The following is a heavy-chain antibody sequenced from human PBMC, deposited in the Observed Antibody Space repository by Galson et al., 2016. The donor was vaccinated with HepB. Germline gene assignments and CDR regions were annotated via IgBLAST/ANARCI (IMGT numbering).Heavy chain of an antibody. CDR1: GLTVSSNY. J-gene: IGHJ4*03. D-gene: IGHD2/OR15-2a*01. Sequence: SLRLSCAASGLTVSSNYMSWVRQAPGKGLEWVSVIYSGGGTYYADSVQGRFTISRDNSKNTVFLEMNSLRAEDTAVYYCAIQRGAYYAAGRTEDAFDAWGQGTLVTVSS. V-gene: IGHV3-53*01. CDR2: IYSGGGT. CDR3: AIQRGAYYAAGRTEDAFDA.